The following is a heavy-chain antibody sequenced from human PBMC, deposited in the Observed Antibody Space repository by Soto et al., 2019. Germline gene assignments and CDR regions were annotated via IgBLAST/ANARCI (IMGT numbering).Heavy chain of an antibody. CDR3: SCEPITTIGLNGYDA. D-gene: IGHD3-10*01. Sequence: PGGSLRLSCAASGFTFSSYSMNWVRQAPGKGLEWVSYISSSSSTIYYADSVKGRFTISRDNAKNSLYLQMNSLRDEDTAVYYCSCEPITTIGLNGYDAWGEGTLVPSSS. J-gene: IGHJ5*02. V-gene: IGHV3-48*02. CDR1: GFTFSSYS. CDR2: ISSSSSTI.